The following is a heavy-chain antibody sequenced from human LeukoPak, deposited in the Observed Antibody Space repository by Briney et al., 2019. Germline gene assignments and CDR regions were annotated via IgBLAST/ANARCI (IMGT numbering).Heavy chain of an antibody. D-gene: IGHD2-15*01. V-gene: IGHV3-7*01. Sequence: GGSLRLSCAASAFTFSNYWMSWVRQAPGKGLEWVANIKEDGSEINYVDSVKGRFTISRDNAKNSLYLQMNSLRVDDTAVYYCARDRDYSTFDYWGQGTLVTVSS. J-gene: IGHJ4*02. CDR3: ARDRDYSTFDY. CDR2: IKEDGSEI. CDR1: AFTFSNYW.